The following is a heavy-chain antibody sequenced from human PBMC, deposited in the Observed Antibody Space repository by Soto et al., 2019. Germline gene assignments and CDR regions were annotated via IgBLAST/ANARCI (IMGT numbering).Heavy chain of an antibody. CDR1: GGSTSSYY. CDR2: IYYSGST. V-gene: IGHV4-59*01. CDR3: ARLSGSWQSWFDP. D-gene: IGHD6-13*01. J-gene: IGHJ5*02. Sequence: SETLSLTCSVSGGSTSSYYWSWIRQPPGKGLEWIGYIYYSGSTDYSPSLKSRVTMSIDTSQNQVSLKLTSVTTADTAVYYCARLSGSWQSWFDPWGKGTLVTVSS.